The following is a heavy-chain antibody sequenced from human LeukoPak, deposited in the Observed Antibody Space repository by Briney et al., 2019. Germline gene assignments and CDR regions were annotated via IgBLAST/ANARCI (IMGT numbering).Heavy chain of an antibody. J-gene: IGHJ4*02. Sequence: GGSLRLSCAASGFTFSSYAMHWVRQAPGKGLEWVAVISYDGSNKYYADSVKGRFTISRDNSKNTLYLQMNSLRAEDTAVYYCAREASTVTPFDYWGQGTLVTVSS. V-gene: IGHV3-30-3*01. CDR1: GFTFSSYA. CDR3: AREASTVTPFDY. D-gene: IGHD4-17*01. CDR2: ISYDGSNK.